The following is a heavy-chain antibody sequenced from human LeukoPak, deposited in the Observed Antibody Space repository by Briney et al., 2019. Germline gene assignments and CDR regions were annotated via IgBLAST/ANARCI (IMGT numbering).Heavy chain of an antibody. CDR1: GYIFTDYY. CDR2: INPNSGGT. J-gene: IGHJ4*02. D-gene: IGHD4-17*01. CDR3: ATGRNYGESPDY. Sequence: ASVKVSCKASGYIFTDYYIHCGRQAPGKELGWMGRINPNSGGTNYAQKFQGRVTITADESTSTPYLELSSLRSEDTAVYYCATGRNYGESPDYWGQGTLVTVSS. V-gene: IGHV1/OR15-1*04.